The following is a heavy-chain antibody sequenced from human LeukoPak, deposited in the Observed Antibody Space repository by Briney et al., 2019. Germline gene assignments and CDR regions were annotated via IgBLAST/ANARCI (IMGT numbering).Heavy chain of an antibody. Sequence: PSETLSLTCAVYGGSFSGYYWSWIRQPPGKGLEWIGEINHSGSTNYNPSLKSRVTISVDTSKNQFSLKLSSVTAADTAVYYCARGPRHLTTVVTKRFDYWGQGTLVTVSS. CDR3: ARGPRHLTTVVTKRFDY. D-gene: IGHD4-23*01. V-gene: IGHV4-34*01. CDR1: GGSFSGYY. CDR2: INHSGST. J-gene: IGHJ4*02.